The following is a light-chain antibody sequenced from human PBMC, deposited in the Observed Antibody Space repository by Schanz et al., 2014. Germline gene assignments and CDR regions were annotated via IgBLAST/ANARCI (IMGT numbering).Light chain of an antibody. CDR3: SSYAGSNNMV. CDR2: DVS. CDR1: SSDVGGYNF. J-gene: IGLJ2*01. Sequence: QSALTQPASVSGSPGQSITISCTGTSSDVGGYNFVSWYQQHAGKAPELMIYDVSNRPSGVSNRFSGSKSGNTASLTISGLQAEDEADYYCSSYAGSNNMVFGGGTKLTVL. V-gene: IGLV2-14*01.